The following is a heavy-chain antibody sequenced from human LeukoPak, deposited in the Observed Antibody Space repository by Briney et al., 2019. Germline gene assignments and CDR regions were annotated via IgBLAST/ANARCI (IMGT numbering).Heavy chain of an antibody. CDR1: GYIFTHYW. Sequence: GESLKISCQVSGYIFTHYWIGWVRQMPGKGLESMGIIYPADSDTTYSPSFQGQVTVSADKSISTVYLQWSSLKASDTAMYYCARQSRDGSKTRGYYFDYWGQGTPVTVSS. CDR3: ARQSRDGSKTRGYYFDY. D-gene: IGHD3-10*01. J-gene: IGHJ4*02. V-gene: IGHV5-51*01. CDR2: IYPADSDT.